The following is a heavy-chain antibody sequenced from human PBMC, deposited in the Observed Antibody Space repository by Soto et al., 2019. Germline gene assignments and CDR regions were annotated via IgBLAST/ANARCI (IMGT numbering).Heavy chain of an antibody. CDR1: GFTFSSYA. V-gene: IGHV3-64*01. CDR2: ISSNGGST. J-gene: IGHJ3*02. D-gene: IGHD2-2*01. Sequence: GGSLRLSCAASGFTFSSYAMHWVRQAPGKGLEYVSAISSNGGSTYYANSVKGRFTISRDNSKNTLYLQMGSLRAEDMAVYYCARGVGLHAFDIWGQGTMVTVSS. CDR3: ARGVGLHAFDI.